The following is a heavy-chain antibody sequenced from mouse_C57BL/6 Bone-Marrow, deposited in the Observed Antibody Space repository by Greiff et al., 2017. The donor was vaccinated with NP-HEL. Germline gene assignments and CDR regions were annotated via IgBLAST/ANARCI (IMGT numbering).Heavy chain of an antibody. J-gene: IGHJ3*01. CDR3: TTIYYGNYEGAY. Sequence: VQLQQSGAELVRPGASVKLSCTASGFNIKDDYMHWVKQRPEQGLEWIGWIDPENGDTEYASKFQGKATITADTSSNTAYLQLSSLTSEDTAVYYCTTIYYGNYEGAYWGQGTLVTVSA. D-gene: IGHD2-1*01. CDR1: GFNIKDDY. V-gene: IGHV14-4*01. CDR2: IDPENGDT.